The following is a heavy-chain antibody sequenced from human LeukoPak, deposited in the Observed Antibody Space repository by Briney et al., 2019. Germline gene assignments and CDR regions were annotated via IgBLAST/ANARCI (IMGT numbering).Heavy chain of an antibody. D-gene: IGHD5-24*01. Sequence: GGSLRLSCAVSGLTFRSFWMSWVRQAPGKGLEWVANITQDGSEKYFVDSVRGRFTISRDNSKNSLHLQMNTLRAEDTAVYYCARERDGRFFDYWGQGTLVTVSS. J-gene: IGHJ4*02. CDR2: ITQDGSEK. CDR1: GLTFRSFW. CDR3: ARERDGRFFDY. V-gene: IGHV3-7*01.